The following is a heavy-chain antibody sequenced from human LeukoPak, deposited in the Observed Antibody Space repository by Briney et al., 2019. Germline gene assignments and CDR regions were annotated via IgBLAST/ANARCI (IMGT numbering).Heavy chain of an antibody. CDR2: ISSSGGNI. CDR1: GFSFSSYE. CDR3: ARANTIFGVEPDYYFDY. V-gene: IGHV3-48*03. J-gene: IGHJ4*02. D-gene: IGHD3-3*01. Sequence: SGGSLRHSCAASGFSFSSYEMIWVRQAPGKGLEWISYISSSGGNIYYADSVKGRFTISRDNAKNSLYLQMNSLRVEDTAVYYCARANTIFGVEPDYYFDYWGQGTLVSVS.